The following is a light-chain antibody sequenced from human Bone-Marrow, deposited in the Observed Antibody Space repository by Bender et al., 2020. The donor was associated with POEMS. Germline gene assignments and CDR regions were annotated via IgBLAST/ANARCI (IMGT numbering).Light chain of an antibody. CDR3: SSYTGSSTLVV. Sequence: QSALTQPASVSGSPGQSITISCTGTSSDVGSYNLVSWYQQHPGKPPKLMIYEGSKRPSGVSHRFSGSKSGNTASLTISGLQTQDEADYYCSSYTGSSTLVVFGGGTKLTVL. CDR2: EGS. V-gene: IGLV2-14*02. J-gene: IGLJ2*01. CDR1: SSDVGSYNL.